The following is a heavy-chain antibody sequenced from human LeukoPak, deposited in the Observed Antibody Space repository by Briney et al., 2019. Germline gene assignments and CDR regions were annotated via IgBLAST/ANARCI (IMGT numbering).Heavy chain of an antibody. CDR2: ISAYNGNT. J-gene: IGHJ6*03. CDR1: GYTFTSYG. Sequence: ASVKVSCKASGYTFTSYGISWVRQAPGQGLEWMGWISAYNGNTNYAQKLQGRVTMTTDTSTSTAYMELRSLRSDDTAMYYCARGAVHSSSWYNYYYYMDVWGKGTTVTVSS. D-gene: IGHD6-13*01. CDR3: ARGAVHSSSWYNYYYYMDV. V-gene: IGHV1-18*01.